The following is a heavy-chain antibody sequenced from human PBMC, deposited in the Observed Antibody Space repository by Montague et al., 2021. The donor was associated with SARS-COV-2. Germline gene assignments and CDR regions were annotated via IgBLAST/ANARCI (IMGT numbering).Heavy chain of an antibody. V-gene: IGHV4-39*01. D-gene: IGHD4-17*01. CDR3: PGHLNYRDYVEEDY. CDR2: NYYSGGT. J-gene: IGHJ4*02. CDR1: GGSISSSSYF. Sequence: SETLSLTCSVSGGSISSSSYFWSWIRQPPGKGLEWIGSNYYSGGTYSNSSLKSRVTISVDTSKNQFSLKLSSVTAADMAVYYCPGHLNYRDYVEEDYWGQGTLVTVSS.